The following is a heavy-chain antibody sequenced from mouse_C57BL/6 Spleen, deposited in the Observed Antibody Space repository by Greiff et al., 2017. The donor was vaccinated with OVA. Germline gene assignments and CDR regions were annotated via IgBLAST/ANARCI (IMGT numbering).Heavy chain of an antibody. CDR1: GYSFTGYY. D-gene: IGHD1-1*01. Sequence: VQLKESGPELVKPGASVKISCKASGYSFTGYYMNWVKQSPEKSLEWIGEINPSTGGTTYNQKFKAKATLTVDKSSSTAYMQLKSLTSEDSAVYYRARPILPYYYGSSGGYWYFDVWGTGTTVTVSS. CDR2: INPSTGGT. J-gene: IGHJ1*03. CDR3: ARPILPYYYGSSGGYWYFDV. V-gene: IGHV1-42*01.